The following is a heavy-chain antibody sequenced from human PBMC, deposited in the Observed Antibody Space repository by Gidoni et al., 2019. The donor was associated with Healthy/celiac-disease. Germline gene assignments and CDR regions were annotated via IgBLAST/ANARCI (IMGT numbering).Heavy chain of an antibody. CDR1: GGSISSSNW. Sequence: QVQLQESGPGLVKPSGTLSLTCAVSGGSISSSNWWSWVRQPPGKGLEWIGEIYHSGSTNYNPSLKSRVTISVDKSKNQFSLKLSSVTAADTAVYYCARVRCSSTSCYRVARSGEDYWGQGTLVTVSS. CDR3: ARVRCSSTSCYRVARSGEDY. V-gene: IGHV4-4*02. CDR2: IYHSGST. D-gene: IGHD2-2*01. J-gene: IGHJ4*02.